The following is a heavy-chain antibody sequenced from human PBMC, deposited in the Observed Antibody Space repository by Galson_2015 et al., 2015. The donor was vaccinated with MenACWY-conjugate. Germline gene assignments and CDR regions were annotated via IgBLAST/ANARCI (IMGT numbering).Heavy chain of an antibody. V-gene: IGHV1-69*04. CDR1: GGTFSSYT. J-gene: IGHJ5*02. CDR2: IIPILGIA. CDR3: ARGSGYDSSGYYHDWFDP. D-gene: IGHD3-22*01. Sequence: QSGAEVKKPGPSVKVSCKASGGTFSSYTISWVRQAPGQGLEWMGRIIPILGIANYAQKFQGRVTITADKSTSTAYMELSSLRSEDTAVYYCARGSGYDSSGYYHDWFDPWGQGTLVTVSS.